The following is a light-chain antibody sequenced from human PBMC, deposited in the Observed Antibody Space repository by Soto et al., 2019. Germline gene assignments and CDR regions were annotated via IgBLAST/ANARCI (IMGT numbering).Light chain of an antibody. V-gene: IGKV2-28*01. Sequence: DMVMTQSPISLPVTPGEPASISCRSSQSLLHSNGYNYLDWYLQKPGQSPQLLIFLGSNRASGVPDRFSGSGSGTDFTLKISRVEAEDVGVYYCMQALQAPYTFGLGTKLEIK. J-gene: IGKJ2*01. CDR1: QSLLHSNGYNY. CDR3: MQALQAPYT. CDR2: LGS.